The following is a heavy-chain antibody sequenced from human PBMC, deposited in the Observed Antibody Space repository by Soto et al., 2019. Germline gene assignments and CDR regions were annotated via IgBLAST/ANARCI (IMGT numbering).Heavy chain of an antibody. Sequence: PGGSLRLYGAATGFTFDDYAMHWVRQAPGKGLEWVSGISWNSGSIGYADSVKGRFTISRDNAKNSLYLQMNSLRAEDTALYYCAKGGIAAAGKSAYYYGMDVWGQGTTVTVSS. J-gene: IGHJ6*02. V-gene: IGHV3-9*01. D-gene: IGHD6-13*01. CDR2: ISWNSGSI. CDR3: AKGGIAAAGKSAYYYGMDV. CDR1: GFTFDDYA.